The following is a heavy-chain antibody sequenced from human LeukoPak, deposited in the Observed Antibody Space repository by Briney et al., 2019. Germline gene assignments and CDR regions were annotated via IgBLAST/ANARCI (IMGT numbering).Heavy chain of an antibody. CDR1: GGSISSSTYY. Sequence: SETLSLTCTVSGGSISSSTYYWGWIRQPPGKGLEWIGEINHSGSTNYNPSLKSRVTISVDTSKNQFSLKLSSVTAADTAVYYCARNYGSGSPYYYYYYGMDVWGQGTTVTVSS. CDR2: INHSGST. V-gene: IGHV4-39*07. CDR3: ARNYGSGSPYYYYYYGMDV. D-gene: IGHD3-10*01. J-gene: IGHJ6*02.